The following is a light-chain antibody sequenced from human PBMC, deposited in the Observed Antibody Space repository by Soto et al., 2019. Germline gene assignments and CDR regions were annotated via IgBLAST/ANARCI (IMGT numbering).Light chain of an antibody. J-gene: IGLJ2*01. CDR1: NIGSKS. Sequence: SYELTQPPSVSVAPGQTARITCGGTNIGSKSVHWYQQKPGQAPVLVVYDDSDRPSGIPERFSGYNSGNTATLTISRVEAGDEADYYCQVWDSSSDHVVFGGGTKVTVL. V-gene: IGLV3-21*02. CDR3: QVWDSSSDHVV. CDR2: DDS.